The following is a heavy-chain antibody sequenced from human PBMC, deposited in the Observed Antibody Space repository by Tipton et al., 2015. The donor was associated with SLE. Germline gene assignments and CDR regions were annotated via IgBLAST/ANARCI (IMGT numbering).Heavy chain of an antibody. CDR2: IYPGDSDT. D-gene: IGHD2-21*02. CDR3: ALSADCGGDCYPGLDY. Sequence: VQLVQSGAEVKKPGESLKISCKGSGYSFTSYWIGWVRQMPGKGLEWMGIIYPGDSDTRYSPSFQGQVTISADKPISTAYLQWSSLKASATVMYYCALSADCGGDCYPGLDYWGQGTLVTVSS. CDR1: GYSFTSYW. J-gene: IGHJ4*02. V-gene: IGHV5-51*01.